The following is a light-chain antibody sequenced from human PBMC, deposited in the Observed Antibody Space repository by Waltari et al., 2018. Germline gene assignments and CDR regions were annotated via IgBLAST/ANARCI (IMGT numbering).Light chain of an antibody. CDR1: QSISYF. V-gene: IGKV1-39*01. J-gene: IGKJ1*01. CDR2: GAS. Sequence: DIQMTQSPSYLSASVGDRVTITCRASQSISYFLNWYHQRPGKAPRLLIHGASTLQGGVPSRFSGGGSGTGFSLTISSLQPEDLGTYYCQQSYTSPRTFGQGTKVEIK. CDR3: QQSYTSPRT.